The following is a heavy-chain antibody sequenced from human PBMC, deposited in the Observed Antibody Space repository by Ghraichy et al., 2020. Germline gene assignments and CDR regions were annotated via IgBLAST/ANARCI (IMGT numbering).Heavy chain of an antibody. CDR3: ARFSGSYSYDLFDY. D-gene: IGHD1-26*01. CDR1: GFTFSSYS. J-gene: IGHJ4*02. Sequence: GGSLRLSCAASGFTFSSYSMNWVRQAPGKGLEWVSYISSSSSTIYYADSVKGRFTISRDNAKNSLYLQMNSLRDEDTAVYYCARFSGSYSYDLFDYWGQGTLVTVSS. CDR2: ISSSSSTI. V-gene: IGHV3-48*02.